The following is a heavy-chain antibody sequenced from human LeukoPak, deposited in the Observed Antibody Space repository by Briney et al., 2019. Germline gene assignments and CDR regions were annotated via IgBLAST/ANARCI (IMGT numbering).Heavy chain of an antibody. D-gene: IGHD3-10*01. J-gene: IGHJ4*02. Sequence: SSETLSLTCTVSGGSISSYYWSWIRQPAGKGLEWIGRIYHSGSTYYNPSLKSRVTISVDTSKNQFSLKLSSVTAADTAVYYCAGGDYGSGSYDYWGQGTLVTVSS. CDR1: GGSISSYY. V-gene: IGHV4-59*05. CDR2: IYHSGST. CDR3: AGGDYGSGSYDY.